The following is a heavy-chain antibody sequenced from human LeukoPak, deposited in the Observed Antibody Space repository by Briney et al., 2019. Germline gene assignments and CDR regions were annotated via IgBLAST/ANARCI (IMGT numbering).Heavy chain of an antibody. D-gene: IGHD2-15*01. Sequence: SETLSLTCAVYGGSFSGYYWSWIRQPPGKGLEGIGEIRHSGSTNYNPSLKSRVTISVDTSNKEFSLKLNSVTAADTAVYYCARDACGGGSCYSVYGAWGQGTLVTVSS. J-gene: IGHJ5*02. CDR2: IRHSGST. V-gene: IGHV4-34*01. CDR3: ARDACGGGSCYSVYGA. CDR1: GGSFSGYY.